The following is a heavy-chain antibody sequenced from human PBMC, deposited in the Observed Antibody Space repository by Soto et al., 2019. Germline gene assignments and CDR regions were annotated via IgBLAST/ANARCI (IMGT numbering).Heavy chain of an antibody. J-gene: IGHJ4*02. Sequence: QVQLVESGGGVVQPGRSLRLSCAASGFTFSSYAMHWVRQAPGKGLEWVAVISYDGSNKYYADSVKGRFTISRDNSKNTLYLQMNSLRAEDTAVYYCARDNGGAAAGATYFSWVDYWGQGTLVTVSS. CDR3: ARDNGGAAAGATYFSWVDY. CDR1: GFTFSSYA. V-gene: IGHV3-30-3*01. CDR2: ISYDGSNK. D-gene: IGHD6-13*01.